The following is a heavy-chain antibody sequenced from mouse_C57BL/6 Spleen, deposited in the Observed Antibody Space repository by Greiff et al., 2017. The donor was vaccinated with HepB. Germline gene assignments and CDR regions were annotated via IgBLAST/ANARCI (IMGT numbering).Heavy chain of an antibody. CDR1: GYTFTDYN. D-gene: IGHD1-1*01. CDR2: INPNNGGT. J-gene: IGHJ3*01. V-gene: IGHV1-18*01. CDR3: ARDYYGVLH. Sequence: EVKLQESGPELVKPGASVKIPCKASGYTFTDYNMDWVKQSHGKSLEWIGDINPNNGGTIYNQKFKGKATLTVDKSSSTAYMELRSLTSEDTAVYYCARDYYGVLHWGQGTLVTVSA.